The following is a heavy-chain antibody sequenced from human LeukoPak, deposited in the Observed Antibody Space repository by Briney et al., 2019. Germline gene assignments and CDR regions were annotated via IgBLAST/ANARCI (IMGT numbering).Heavy chain of an antibody. J-gene: IGHJ4*02. D-gene: IGHD1-26*01. CDR2: INHSGST. CDR1: GGSFSGYY. Sequence: PSETLSLTCAVYGGSFSGYYWSWIRQPPGKGLEWIGEINHSGSTNYNPSLKCRVTISVDTSKNQFSLKLSSVAAADTAVYYCARGGGIVGATTIDYWGQGTLVTVSS. CDR3: ARGGGIVGATTIDY. V-gene: IGHV4-34*01.